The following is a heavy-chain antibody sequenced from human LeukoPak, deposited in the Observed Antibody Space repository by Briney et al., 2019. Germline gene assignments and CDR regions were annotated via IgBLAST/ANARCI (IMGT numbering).Heavy chain of an antibody. CDR3: ARAPYNWNYRFDP. D-gene: IGHD1-7*01. CDR2: INHSGST. Sequence: SETLSLTXAVYGGSFSGYYWSWIRQPPGKGLEWIGEINHSGSTNYNPSLKSRVTISVDTSKNQFSLKLSSVTAADTAVYYCARAPYNWNYRFDPWGQGTLVTVSS. V-gene: IGHV4-34*01. J-gene: IGHJ5*02. CDR1: GGSFSGYY.